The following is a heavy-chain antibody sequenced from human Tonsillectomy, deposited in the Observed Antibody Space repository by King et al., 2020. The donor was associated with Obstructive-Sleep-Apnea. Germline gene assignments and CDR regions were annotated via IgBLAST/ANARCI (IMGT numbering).Heavy chain of an antibody. J-gene: IGHJ4*02. Sequence: VQLQESGPGLLKPSETLSLTCIVSGDSINNYYCNWIRQPPGKALEWIGYFHYSGGTKYNPSLKSRITLSADTSKNQFSLKLSSLTAANTAVYYCVTGRGWLPDYWGQGTLVTVSS. D-gene: IGHD5-24*01. CDR1: GDSINNYY. CDR3: VTGRGWLPDY. V-gene: IGHV4-59*03. CDR2: FHYSGGT.